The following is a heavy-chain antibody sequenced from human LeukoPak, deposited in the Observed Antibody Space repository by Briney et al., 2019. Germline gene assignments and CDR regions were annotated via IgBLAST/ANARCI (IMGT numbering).Heavy chain of an antibody. CDR2: ISAYNGNT. D-gene: IGHD3-10*01. J-gene: IGHJ4*02. Sequence: ASVKGSCKASGYTFTSYGISWVRQAPGQGLEWMGWISAYNGNTNYAQKLQGRVTMTTDTSTSTAYMELRSLRSDDTAVYYCAREVWFGELSERTLDYWGQGTLVTVSS. CDR1: GYTFTSYG. V-gene: IGHV1-18*01. CDR3: AREVWFGELSERTLDY.